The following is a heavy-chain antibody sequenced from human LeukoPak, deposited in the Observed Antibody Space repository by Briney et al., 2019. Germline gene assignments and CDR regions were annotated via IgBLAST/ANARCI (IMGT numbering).Heavy chain of an antibody. CDR1: GFTFSTYE. CDR2: ISTSGTTI. J-gene: IGHJ4*02. V-gene: IGHV3-48*03. D-gene: IGHD3-22*01. CDR3: TRSRSGYYEDY. Sequence: PGGSLRLSCAASGFTFSTYEMNWVRQAPGKGLEWVSYISTSGTTIYYADSVKGRFTISRDNAKNSLYLQMNSLRAEDTAVYYCTRSRSGYYEDYWGQGTLVTVSS.